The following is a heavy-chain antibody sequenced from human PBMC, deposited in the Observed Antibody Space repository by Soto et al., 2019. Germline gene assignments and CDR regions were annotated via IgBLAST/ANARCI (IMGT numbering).Heavy chain of an antibody. Sequence: GGSLRLSCAASGFTFSSYEMNWVRQAPGKGLEWVSYISSSGSTIYYADSVKGRFTISRDNAKNSLYLQMNSLRAEDTAVYYCARGATADYVWWRNPKSFDSWGQGTLVTVSS. D-gene: IGHD3-16*01. J-gene: IGHJ4*02. CDR1: GFTFSSYE. CDR3: ARGATADYVWWRNPKSFDS. CDR2: ISSSGSTI. V-gene: IGHV3-48*03.